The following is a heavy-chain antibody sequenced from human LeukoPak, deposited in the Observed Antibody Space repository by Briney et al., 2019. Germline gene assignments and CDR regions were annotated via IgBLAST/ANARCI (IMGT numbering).Heavy chain of an antibody. D-gene: IGHD1-26*01. Sequence: SETLSLTCTVSGGSISSYYWSWIRQPPGKGLEWIGYINYSGSTNYNPSLKSRVTISVDTSKNQFSLKLSSVTAADTAVYYCARGPSWELYYFDYWGQGTLVTVSS. J-gene: IGHJ4*02. CDR2: INYSGST. V-gene: IGHV4-59*08. CDR3: ARGPSWELYYFDY. CDR1: GGSISSYY.